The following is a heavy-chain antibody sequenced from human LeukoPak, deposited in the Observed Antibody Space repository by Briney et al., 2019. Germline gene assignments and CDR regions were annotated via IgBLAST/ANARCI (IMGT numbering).Heavy chain of an antibody. V-gene: IGHV3-48*01. CDR2: ISGRSSTK. CDR3: ARVRLDSGTYSLYY. CDR1: GFTFSSYS. Sequence: PGGSLRLSCAASGFTFSSYSMNWVRQAPGKGLEWVSYISGRSSTKYYADSVKGRFTISRDNAENSLYLQMNSLRVEDTAMYYCARVRLDSGTYSLYYWGQGTLVTVSS. D-gene: IGHD3-10*01. J-gene: IGHJ4*02.